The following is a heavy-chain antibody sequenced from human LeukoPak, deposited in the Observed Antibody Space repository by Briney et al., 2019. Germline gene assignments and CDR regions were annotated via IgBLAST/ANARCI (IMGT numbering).Heavy chain of an antibody. V-gene: IGHV5-51*01. CDR3: ARQDGRALYYFDY. CDR2: IYPGDSDT. Sequence: GESLKISCKGSGYSFTSYWIGWVRQMPGKGLEWMGIIYPGDSDTRYSPSFQGQVTISADKTISTAYLQWTSLEASETAMYYCARQDGRALYYFDYWGQGALVTVSS. CDR1: GYSFTSYW. J-gene: IGHJ4*02. D-gene: IGHD5-24*01.